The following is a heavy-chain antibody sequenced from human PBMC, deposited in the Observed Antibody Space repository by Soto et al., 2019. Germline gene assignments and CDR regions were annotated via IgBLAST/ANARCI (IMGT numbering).Heavy chain of an antibody. D-gene: IGHD3-22*01. CDR2: ISAYNGNT. J-gene: IGHJ4*02. Sequence: ASVKVSCKASGYTFTSYGISWVRQAPGQGLEWMGCISAYNGNTNYAQKLQGRVTMTTDTSTSTAYMELRSLRSDDTAVYYCARDPYYYDSSVSFDYWGQGTLVTVSS. V-gene: IGHV1-18*01. CDR1: GYTFTSYG. CDR3: ARDPYYYDSSVSFDY.